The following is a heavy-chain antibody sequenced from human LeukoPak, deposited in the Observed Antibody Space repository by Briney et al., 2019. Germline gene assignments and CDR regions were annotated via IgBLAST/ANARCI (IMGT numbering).Heavy chain of an antibody. CDR1: GYSFSTYW. V-gene: IGHV5-51*01. J-gene: IGHJ4*02. D-gene: IGHD5-18*01. Sequence: GESLKISCKGSGYSFSTYWIAWVRQLPGKGLEWMGTIYPGDSDTRYSLSFQGQVTISADKSISTAYLQWSSLKASDTAMYYCARYASDGYSYGYVDYWGQGTLVTVSS. CDR3: ARYASDGYSYGYVDY. CDR2: IYPGDSDT.